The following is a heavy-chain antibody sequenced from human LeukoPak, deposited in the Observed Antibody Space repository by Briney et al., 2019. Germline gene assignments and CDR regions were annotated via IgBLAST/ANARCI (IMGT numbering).Heavy chain of an antibody. CDR1: GFTYSTYA. J-gene: IGHJ4*02. Sequence: GGSLRLSCAASGFTYSTYAMTWVRQAPGKGLEWVSAISGSGGSTYYADSVKGRFTISRDNSKNTLYLQMNSLRAEDTAVYYCAKDRGSWYDSFDYWGQGTLVTVSS. V-gene: IGHV3-23*01. CDR2: ISGSGGST. D-gene: IGHD6-13*01. CDR3: AKDRGSWYDSFDY.